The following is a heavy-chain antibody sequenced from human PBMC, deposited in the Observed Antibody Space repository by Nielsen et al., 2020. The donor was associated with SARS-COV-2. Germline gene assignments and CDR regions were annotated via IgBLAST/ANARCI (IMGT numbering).Heavy chain of an antibody. CDR3: AKDSAGMDV. J-gene: IGHJ6*02. V-gene: IGHV3-7*03. CDR2: IEEDGSEK. Sequence: GGSLRLSCAASGFTLSNYWMNWVRQAPGKGLEWVANIEEDGSEKFYLDSVKGRFTISRDNAKNSLYLQMNSLRAEDTALYYCAKDSAGMDVWGQGTTVTVSS. CDR1: GFTLSNYW. D-gene: IGHD3-10*01.